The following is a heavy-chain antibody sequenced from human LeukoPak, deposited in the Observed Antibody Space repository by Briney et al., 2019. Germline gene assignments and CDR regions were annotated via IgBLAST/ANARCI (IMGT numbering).Heavy chain of an antibody. CDR3: GRDLQQLVLTPPYYYYMDV. D-gene: IGHD6-13*01. V-gene: IGHV1-2*02. J-gene: IGHJ6*03. CDR1: GYTFTGYY. Sequence: ASVKVSCKASGYTFTGYYMHWVRQAPGQGLEWMGWINPNSGGTNYAQKFQGRVTMTRDTSISTAYKELSRLRSDDKAVYYCGRDLQQLVLTPPYYYYMDVWGKGTTVTVSS. CDR2: INPNSGGT.